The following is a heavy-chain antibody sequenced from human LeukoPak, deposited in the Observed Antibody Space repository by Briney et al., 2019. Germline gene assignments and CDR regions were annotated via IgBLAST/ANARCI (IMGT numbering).Heavy chain of an antibody. V-gene: IGHV4-39*01. CDR1: GGSISSSSYY. CDR2: IYYSGST. J-gene: IGHJ1*01. D-gene: IGHD4-17*01. CDR3: ARHYPTVTTEYFQH. Sequence: SETLSLTCTVSGGSISSSSYYWGWIRQPPGKGLEWIGSIYYSGSTYYNPSLKSRVTISVDTSKNQFSLKLSSMTAADTAVYYCARHYPTVTTEYFQHWGQGTLVTVSS.